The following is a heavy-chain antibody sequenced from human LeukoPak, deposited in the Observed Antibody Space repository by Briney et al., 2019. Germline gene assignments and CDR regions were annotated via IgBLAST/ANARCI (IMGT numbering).Heavy chain of an antibody. D-gene: IGHD3-10*01. CDR2: INHSGST. CDR1: GGSFSGYY. J-gene: IGHJ3*02. CDR3: ARGRGAMVRGVDAFDI. Sequence: QSSETLSLTCAVYGGSFSGYYWSWLRQPPGKGLECIGEINHSGSTNYNPSLKNRVTISVDTSKNQFSLKLSSVTAADTAVYYCARGRGAMVRGVDAFDIWGQGTMVTVSS. V-gene: IGHV4-34*01.